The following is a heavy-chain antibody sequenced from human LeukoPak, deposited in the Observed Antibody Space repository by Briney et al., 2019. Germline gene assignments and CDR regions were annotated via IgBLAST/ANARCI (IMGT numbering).Heavy chain of an antibody. D-gene: IGHD5-24*01. CDR2: IGIDSGNT. V-gene: IGHV3-48*01. Sequence: GGSLRLSCAASGFTFSDYSMNWVRQAPGKGLEWISYIGIDSGNTNYADSVKGRFTISGDKAKNSLYLQMNSLRVEDTAVYYCARDYKYAFDNWGQGTLVTISS. CDR3: ARDYKYAFDN. CDR1: GFTFSDYS. J-gene: IGHJ4*02.